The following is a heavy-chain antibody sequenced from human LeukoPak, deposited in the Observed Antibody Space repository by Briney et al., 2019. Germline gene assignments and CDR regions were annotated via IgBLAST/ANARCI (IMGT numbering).Heavy chain of an antibody. CDR1: GGSISSSSYY. CDR2: IYYSGST. D-gene: IGHD3-22*01. Sequence: SETLSLTCTVSGGSISSSSYYWGWIRQPPGKGLEWIGSIYYSGSTYYNPSLKSRVTISVDTSKNQFSLKLSSVTAADTAVYYCARFKRRNLLYHYDSSGYVGVDPWGQGTLVTVSS. CDR3: ARFKRRNLLYHYDSSGYVGVDP. V-gene: IGHV4-39*01. J-gene: IGHJ5*02.